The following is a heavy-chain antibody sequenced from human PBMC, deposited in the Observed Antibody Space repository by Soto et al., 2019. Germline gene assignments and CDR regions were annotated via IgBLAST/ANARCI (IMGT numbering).Heavy chain of an antibody. D-gene: IGHD2-8*02. CDR3: ARGDYGTGGYPFPYFDY. J-gene: IGHJ4*02. CDR1: GYSFTGYY. CDR2: INPDSGAT. V-gene: IGHV1-2*02. Sequence: HEHLVQSGAEVKRPGASLKVSCKASGYSFTGYYIHWVRQAPGQGLEWMGWINPDSGATNYAQNFQGRATLTSDTSISTASIDLTSLTSDDTAVYYCARGDYGTGGYPFPYFDYWGQGTLVIVSS.